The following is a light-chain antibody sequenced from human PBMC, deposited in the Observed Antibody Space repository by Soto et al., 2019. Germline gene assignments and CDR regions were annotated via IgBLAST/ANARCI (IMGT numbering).Light chain of an antibody. Sequence: QSALTQPASVSGSPGQSITISCTGTSSDVGGYNYVSWYQQHPGKAPRLMIYDVSNRPSGVSNRFSGSKSGNTASLTISGLQAEDEAEYYCSSYTSSSTRGVVFGGGTKVTVL. CDR1: SSDVGGYNY. CDR2: DVS. V-gene: IGLV2-14*01. CDR3: SSYTSSSTRGVV. J-gene: IGLJ2*01.